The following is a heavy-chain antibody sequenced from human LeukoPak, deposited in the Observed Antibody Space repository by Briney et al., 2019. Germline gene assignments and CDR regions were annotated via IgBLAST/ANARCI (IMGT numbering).Heavy chain of an antibody. V-gene: IGHV4-39*07. CDR1: GASISSYY. CDR2: IYYSGST. D-gene: IGHD1-26*01. CDR3: ARDQYEGATTGGGDY. J-gene: IGHJ4*02. Sequence: PSETLSLTCTVSGASISSYYWGWIRQPPGKGLEWIGSIYYSGSTYYNPSLKSRVTISVDTSKNQFSLKLSSVTAADTAVYYCARDQYEGATTGGGDYWGQGTLVTVSS.